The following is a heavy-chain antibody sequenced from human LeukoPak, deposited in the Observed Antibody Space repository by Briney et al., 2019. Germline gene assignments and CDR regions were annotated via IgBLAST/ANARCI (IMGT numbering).Heavy chain of an antibody. CDR2: ISGSGGST. CDR1: GVTFSSYA. J-gene: IGHJ4*02. V-gene: IGHV3-23*01. D-gene: IGHD3-22*01. CDR3: AKWIYYDSSGYYYYFDY. Sequence: GGSLRLSCEASGVTFSSYAMSWVRQAPGKGLEWVSAISGSGGSTYYADSVKGRFTISRDNSKNTLYLQMNSLRAEDTAVYYCAKWIYYDSSGYYYYFDYWGQGTLVTVSS.